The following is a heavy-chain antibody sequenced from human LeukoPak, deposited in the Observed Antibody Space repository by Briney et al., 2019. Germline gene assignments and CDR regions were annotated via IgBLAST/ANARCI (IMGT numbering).Heavy chain of an antibody. Sequence: GASVKVSCKASGYTFTGYYMHWVRQAPGQGLEWRGWINPNSGGTNYAQKFQGWVTMTRDTSISTAYMELSRLRSDDTAVYYCARDLCLWSSTSCNPGDYWGQGTLVTVSS. CDR1: GYTFTGYY. J-gene: IGHJ4*02. CDR3: ARDLCLWSSTSCNPGDY. V-gene: IGHV1-2*04. D-gene: IGHD2-2*01. CDR2: INPNSGGT.